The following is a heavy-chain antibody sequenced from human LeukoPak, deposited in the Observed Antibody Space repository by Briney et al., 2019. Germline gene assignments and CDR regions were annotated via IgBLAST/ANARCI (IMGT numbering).Heavy chain of an antibody. CDR3: TMGSNRIHHFDY. V-gene: IGHV3-49*04. CDR1: GFTFGDYA. Sequence: GGSLRLSCTASGFTFGDYAMSWVRQAPGRGLEWVGFIRSKAYGGTTEYAASVKGRFTISRDDSKSIAYLQMNSLKTEDTAVYYCTMGSNRIHHFDYWGQGTLVTVSS. CDR2: IRSKAYGGTT. D-gene: IGHD3-16*02. J-gene: IGHJ4*02.